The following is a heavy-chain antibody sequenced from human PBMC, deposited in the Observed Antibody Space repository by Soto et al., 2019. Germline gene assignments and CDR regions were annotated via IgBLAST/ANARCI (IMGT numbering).Heavy chain of an antibody. D-gene: IGHD2-8*02. CDR3: ARGISMLVVVQTDAPDKYYFDS. Sequence: PSETLSLTCAVYGGSFSGYYWTWIRQPPGKGLEWIGQINHSGSTNYNPSLRSRVTISVDTSKNQFSLKLSSVTAADTAVYYCARGISMLVVVQTDAPDKYYFDSWGLGTLVTVYS. V-gene: IGHV4-34*01. CDR1: GGSFSGYY. CDR2: INHSGST. J-gene: IGHJ4*02.